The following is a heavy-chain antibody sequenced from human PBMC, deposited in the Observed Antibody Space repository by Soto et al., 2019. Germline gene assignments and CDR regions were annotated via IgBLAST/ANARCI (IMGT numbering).Heavy chain of an antibody. CDR2: IHPDGGHT. J-gene: IGHJ4*02. Sequence: ASVKVSCKASGYTFTNYCVQWVRRAPGQGLEWLGVIHPDGGHTTYSQKFQDRVTMTRDTFTSTVYMELSSLRSEDTAVYYCARGDNDYWGQGTLVTVS. V-gene: IGHV1-46*01. CDR3: ARGDNDY. CDR1: GYTFTNYC.